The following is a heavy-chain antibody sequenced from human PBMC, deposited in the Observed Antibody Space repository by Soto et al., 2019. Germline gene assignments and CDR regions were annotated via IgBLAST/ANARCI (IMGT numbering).Heavy chain of an antibody. Sequence: EVQLVESGGGLVQPGGSLRLSCAVSGFTFSSFWMHWVRQAPGEGLVWVSRINTDGSSTSYADSVKGRFTISRDNAKNTLYLQMNSLRVDDTAMYYSAKRGVDTFGLSYWGQGTLVTVSS. V-gene: IGHV3-74*01. D-gene: IGHD3-10*01. CDR1: GFTFSSFW. CDR3: AKRGVDTFGLSY. J-gene: IGHJ4*02. CDR2: INTDGSST.